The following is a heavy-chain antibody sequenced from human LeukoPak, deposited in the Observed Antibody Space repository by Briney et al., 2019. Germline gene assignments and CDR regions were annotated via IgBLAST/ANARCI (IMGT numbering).Heavy chain of an antibody. CDR1: EFTFSDYW. D-gene: IGHD1-14*01. CDR3: ARSNQADDY. V-gene: IGHV3-74*01. CDR2: INSGGSRT. Sequence: RGSLRLSCAASEFTFSDYWMHWVRQVPGKGLVWVSRINSGGSRTTYADSVKGRFTISRDNAKNTLYLQMDSLRAEDTGVYYCARSNQADDYWGQGTLVTVSS. J-gene: IGHJ4*02.